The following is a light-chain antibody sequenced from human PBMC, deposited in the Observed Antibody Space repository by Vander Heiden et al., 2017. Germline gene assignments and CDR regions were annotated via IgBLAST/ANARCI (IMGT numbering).Light chain of an antibody. CDR1: QSISSY. CDR2: AAS. J-gene: IGKJ1*01. V-gene: IGKV1-39*01. CDR3: QQCDSTPQT. Sequence: SVGDRVTITCRASQSISSYLNWYQQKPGKAPKLLIYAASSLQSGVPSRFSGSGSGTDFTLTISSLQPEDFATYYCQQCDSTPQTFGPGTKVEIK.